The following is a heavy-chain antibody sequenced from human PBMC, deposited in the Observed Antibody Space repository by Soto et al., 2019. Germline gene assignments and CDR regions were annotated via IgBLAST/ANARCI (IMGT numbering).Heavy chain of an antibody. CDR2: ISAYNGNT. J-gene: IGHJ3*02. V-gene: IGHV1-18*01. D-gene: IGHD1-26*01. CDR1: GYTFTSYG. CDR3: AREVGAFDI. Sequence: ASVKVSCKASGYTFTSYGISWVRQAPGQGLEWMGWISAYNGNTNYAQKLQGRVTMTTDTSTSTDYMELSSLRSEDTAVYYCAREVGAFDIWGQGTMVTVSS.